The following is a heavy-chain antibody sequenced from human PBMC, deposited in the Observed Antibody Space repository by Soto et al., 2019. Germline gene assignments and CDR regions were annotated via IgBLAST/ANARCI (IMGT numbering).Heavy chain of an antibody. CDR1: GFSVSNYH. V-gene: IGHV3-66*01. CDR2: ITVGDVT. CDR3: AGGRDYRKGGDH. Sequence: EVQLVDSGGGLVQPGGSLRLSCAASGFSVSNYHMNWVRQAPGKGPEWVSIITVGDVTYYADSVKGRFTISRDISRNTVYLQMNSLRGDDTAVYYCAGGRDYRKGGDHWGQGTLVIVSS. J-gene: IGHJ4*02. D-gene: IGHD4-4*01.